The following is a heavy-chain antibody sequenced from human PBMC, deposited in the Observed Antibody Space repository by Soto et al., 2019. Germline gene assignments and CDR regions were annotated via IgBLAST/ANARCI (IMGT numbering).Heavy chain of an antibody. CDR1: GFTFSSFW. CDR3: SRSLDS. J-gene: IGHJ4*02. CDR2: INPDGSEK. V-gene: IGHV3-7*01. Sequence: GGSLRLSCAASGFTFSSFWRDWVRQAPGKGLEWVANINPDGSEKQYVDSVKGRFTISRDNAKNSLYLQMSSVTAEDSALYYCSRSLDSWGQGTRVTVYS.